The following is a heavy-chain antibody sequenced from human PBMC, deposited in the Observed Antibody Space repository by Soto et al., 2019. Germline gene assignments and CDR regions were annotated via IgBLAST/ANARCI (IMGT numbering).Heavy chain of an antibody. CDR2: IVPMFGTS. CDR1: GGTSTRYA. V-gene: IGHV1-69*06. D-gene: IGHD3-3*01. J-gene: IGHJ4*02. CDR3: NRGSEYDFLSGYL. Sequence: QERLVQSGAEVRKPGSSVKVSCKVTGGTSTRYALNWVRQAPGQGLEWMGGIVPMFGTSKYAQKFQGRVTITTDTSTNIAYMELTSLRSEDTAVYYCNRGSEYDFLSGYLWGQGALVSVSS.